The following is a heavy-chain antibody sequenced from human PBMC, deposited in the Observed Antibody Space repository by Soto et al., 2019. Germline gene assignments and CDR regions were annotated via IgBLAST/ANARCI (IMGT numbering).Heavy chain of an antibody. V-gene: IGHV4-30-4*01. D-gene: IGHD7-27*01. J-gene: IGHJ4*02. CDR3: ARGPSGDKVDY. Sequence: QVQLQESGPGLVKPSQTLSLTCTVSGGSISSAYYYWSWIRQPPGKGLEWIGHIYDSGSTYSNPSLQTXXPXSXXTSQNQFSLKLSSVTAADTAVYYCARGPSGDKVDYWGQGTLVTVSS. CDR1: GGSISSAYYY. CDR2: IYDSGST.